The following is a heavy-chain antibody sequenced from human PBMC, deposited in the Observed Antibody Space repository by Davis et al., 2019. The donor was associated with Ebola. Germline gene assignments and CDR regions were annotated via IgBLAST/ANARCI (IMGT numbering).Heavy chain of an antibody. CDR1: GGTFTNYA. CDR2: IIPVVDTK. Sequence: AASVKVSCKTSGGTFTNYAVNWVRQAPGQGLEWMGRIIPVVDTKDYAQKFQGRVTLTADIATNTAYMELSGLRFDDTAVYYCARGKWFDPWGQGTLVSVTS. J-gene: IGHJ5*02. V-gene: IGHV1-69*04. CDR3: ARGKWFDP.